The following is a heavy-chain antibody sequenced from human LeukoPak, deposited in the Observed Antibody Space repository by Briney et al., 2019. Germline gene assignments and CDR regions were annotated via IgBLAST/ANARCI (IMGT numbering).Heavy chain of an antibody. CDR2: IDPDGSHQ. CDR3: ARDGGRREDY. D-gene: IGHD2-15*01. V-gene: IGHV3-7*01. Sequence: PGGSLRLSCAASGFTFSSYGMTWVRQAPGKGLEWVANIDPDGSHQYYVDSVKGRFTISKDNAKNSLYLQMNSLRAEDTAVYYCARDGGRREDYWGQGALVTVSS. J-gene: IGHJ4*02. CDR1: GFTFSSYG.